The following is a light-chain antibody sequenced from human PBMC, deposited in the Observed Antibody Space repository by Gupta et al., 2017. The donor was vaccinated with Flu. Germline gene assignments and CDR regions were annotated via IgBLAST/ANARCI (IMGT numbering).Light chain of an antibody. CDR3: GSYGRTSIAI. V-gene: IGLV2-14*01. J-gene: IGLJ2*01. CDR1: SSDVGGYNY. CDR2: EVT. Sequence: QSALTQPASVSGSPGQSITISCTGTSSDVGGYNYVSWYQQHPGKAPKLMIYEVTNRPSGVSNRFSGSKSGNTASLTISGLQAEDEAYYYCGSYGRTSIAIFGGGTKVTVL.